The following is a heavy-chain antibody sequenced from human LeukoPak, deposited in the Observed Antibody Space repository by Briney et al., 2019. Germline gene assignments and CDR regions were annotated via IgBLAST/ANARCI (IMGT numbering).Heavy chain of an antibody. J-gene: IGHJ4*02. V-gene: IGHV3-53*01. D-gene: IGHD3-9*01. CDR3: ARRRYDILTGYYDY. CDR2: IYSGGST. Sequence: QPGGSLRLSCAASGFTVSSNYMSWVRQAPGKGLEWVSVIYSGGSTYYADSVKGRFTISRDNSKDTLYLQMNSLRAEDTAVYYCARRRYDILTGYYDYWGQGTLVTVSS. CDR1: GFTVSSNY.